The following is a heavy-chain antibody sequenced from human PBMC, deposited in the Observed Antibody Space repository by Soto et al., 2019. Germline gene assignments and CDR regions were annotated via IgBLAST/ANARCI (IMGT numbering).Heavy chain of an antibody. Sequence: GGSRRLVCGASGFSFSNGWMSRVRQAPGKGLEWVGRIKSKTDGGTTDYAAPVKGRFTISRDDSKNTLYLQMNSLKTEDTAVYYCTTDSSGWYYYMDVWGKGTTVTVSS. CDR1: GFSFSNGW. CDR3: TTDSSGWYYYMDV. CDR2: IKSKTDGGTT. D-gene: IGHD6-19*01. V-gene: IGHV3-15*01. J-gene: IGHJ6*03.